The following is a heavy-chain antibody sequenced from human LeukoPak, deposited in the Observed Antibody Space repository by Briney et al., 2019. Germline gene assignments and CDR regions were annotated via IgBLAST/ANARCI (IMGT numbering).Heavy chain of an antibody. CDR2: IYSGGST. Sequence: GGSLRLSCAASGFTFSSYGMHWVRQAPGKGLEWVSVIYSGGSTYYADSVKGRFTISRDNSKNTLYLQMNSLRAEDTAVYYCARGIEADDYWGQGTLVTVSS. D-gene: IGHD2-15*01. J-gene: IGHJ4*02. CDR1: GFTFSSYG. CDR3: ARGIEADDY. V-gene: IGHV3-66*01.